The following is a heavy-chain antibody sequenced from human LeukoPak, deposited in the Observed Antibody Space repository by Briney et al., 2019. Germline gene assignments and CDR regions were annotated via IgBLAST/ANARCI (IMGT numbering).Heavy chain of an antibody. CDR3: AKDQSGRHPRQDAFDI. V-gene: IGHV3-23*01. CDR1: GFTFSSYA. J-gene: IGHJ3*02. D-gene: IGHD3-3*01. CDR2: ISGSGGST. Sequence: HSGGSLRLSCAASGFTFSSYAMRWVRQAPGKGLEWVSAISGSGGSTYYADSVKGRFTISRDNSKNTLYLQMNSLRAEDTAVYYCAKDQSGRHPRQDAFDIWGQGTMVTVSS.